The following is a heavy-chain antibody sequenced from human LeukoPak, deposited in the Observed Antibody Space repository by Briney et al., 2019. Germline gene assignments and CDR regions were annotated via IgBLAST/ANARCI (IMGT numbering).Heavy chain of an antibody. CDR2: INPNSGGT. V-gene: IGHV1-2*02. Sequence: ASVKVSCKASGYTFTGYYMHWVRQALGQGLEWMGWINPNSGGTNYAHKFQDRVTMTRDTSINTAYMELSNLRSDDTAVYFCARELGVAAAGPLDYWGQGTLVTVSS. D-gene: IGHD6-13*01. CDR3: ARELGVAAAGPLDY. J-gene: IGHJ4*02. CDR1: GYTFTGYY.